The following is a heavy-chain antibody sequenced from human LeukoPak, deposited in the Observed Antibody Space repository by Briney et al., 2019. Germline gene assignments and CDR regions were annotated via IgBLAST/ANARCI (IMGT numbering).Heavy chain of an antibody. CDR2: ISWNSGNI. Sequence: PGGSLRLSCAASEINVTTNYMTWIRQAPGKGLEWVSGISWNSGNIGYADSVKGRFTISRDNAKKSLYLQMNSLRAEDTALYYCAKGGYQWLVPPGGDYWGQGTLVTVSS. V-gene: IGHV3-9*01. CDR3: AKGGYQWLVPPGGDY. CDR1: EINVTTNY. J-gene: IGHJ4*02. D-gene: IGHD6-19*01.